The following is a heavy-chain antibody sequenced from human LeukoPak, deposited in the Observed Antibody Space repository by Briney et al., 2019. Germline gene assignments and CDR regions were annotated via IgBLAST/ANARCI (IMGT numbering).Heavy chain of an antibody. D-gene: IGHD3-10*01. J-gene: IGHJ4*02. CDR2: IYHTANT. CDR1: AYSIISGYY. Sequence: SETLSLMSTVSAYSIISGYYGGWTRRPPGKGLEWMGSIYHTANTYYNPSLRSRVTISVATSKNQFSLKLTSVTAADTAVYYCARGLTNYYGSGSYFIRGAYFDYWGQGTLVTVSP. V-gene: IGHV4-38-2*02. CDR3: ARGLTNYYGSGSYFIRGAYFDY.